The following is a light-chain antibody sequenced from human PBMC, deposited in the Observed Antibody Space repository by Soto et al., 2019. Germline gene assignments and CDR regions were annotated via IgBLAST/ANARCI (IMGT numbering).Light chain of an antibody. CDR1: QSISSY. V-gene: IGKV1-5*01. CDR2: AAS. CDR3: QQYNTYPLT. J-gene: IGKJ4*01. Sequence: DIQMTQSPSTLSASVGDRVTITCRASQSISSYLNWYQQKPGKAPKLLIYAASSLQSGVPSRFSGSESGTEFTLTISSLQPDDFATYYCQQYNTYPLTFGGGTKVDI.